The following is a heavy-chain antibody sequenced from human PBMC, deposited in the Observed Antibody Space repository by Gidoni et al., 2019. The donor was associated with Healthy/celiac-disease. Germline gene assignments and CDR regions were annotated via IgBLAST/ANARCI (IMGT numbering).Heavy chain of an antibody. D-gene: IGHD4-17*01. CDR3: ARETLTTVTTGHWSYYYYYGMDV. J-gene: IGHJ6*02. CDR2: IYTSGST. V-gene: IGHV4-61*02. CDR1: GGSISSGSYY. Sequence: QVQLQESGPGLVKPSQPLSLTCTVSGGSISSGSYYWSWIRQPAGKGLEWIGRIYTSGSTNYNPSLKSRVTMSVDTSKNQFSLKLSSVTAADTAVYYCARETLTTVTTGHWSYYYYYGMDVWGQGTTVTVSS.